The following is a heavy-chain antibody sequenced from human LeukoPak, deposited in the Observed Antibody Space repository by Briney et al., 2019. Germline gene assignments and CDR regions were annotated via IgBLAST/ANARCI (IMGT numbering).Heavy chain of an antibody. V-gene: IGHV4-59*01. Sequence: SETLSLTCTVSGGSISSYYWSWIRQPPGKGLEWIGYISYSGSTNYIPSLKSRVTISVDTSKNQFSLILSSVTAAGTAVYYCARDKNIYSVDVWGLGTTITVSS. J-gene: IGHJ6*02. CDR2: ISYSGST. CDR3: ARDKNIYSVDV. CDR1: GGSISSYY. D-gene: IGHD2/OR15-2a*01.